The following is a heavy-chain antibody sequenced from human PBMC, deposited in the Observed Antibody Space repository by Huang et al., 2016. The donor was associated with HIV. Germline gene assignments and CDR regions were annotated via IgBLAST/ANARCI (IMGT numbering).Heavy chain of an antibody. V-gene: IGHV2-5*02. J-gene: IGHJ4*02. CDR2: IYWDDEK. D-gene: IGHD3-3*01. Sequence: QITLKESGPTLVKPKQTITLTCTFSGFSLWTSGVGVDWIRQPPGKALDWLALIYWDDEKRYLPSLRPSLTIRNHTPKTHLIRTMTTVEPVVTATCFCARLAYCCSGFTLRYSFDQWGQGILVAVSS. CDR3: ARLAYCCSGFTLRYSFDQ. CDR1: GFSLWTSGVG.